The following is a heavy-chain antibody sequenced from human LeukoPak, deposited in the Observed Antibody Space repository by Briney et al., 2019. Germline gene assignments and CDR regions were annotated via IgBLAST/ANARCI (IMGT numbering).Heavy chain of an antibody. CDR3: AMGVTGPLFFDY. CDR2: IYYSGST. D-gene: IGHD3-16*01. CDR1: GGSISSYY. J-gene: IGHJ4*02. V-gene: IGHV4-59*01. Sequence: PSETLSLTCTVSGGSISSYYLSWIRQPPGKGLEWIGYIYYSGSTNYNPSLKSRVTISVDTSKNQFSLKLSSVTAADTAVYYCAMGVTGPLFFDYWGQGTLVTVSS.